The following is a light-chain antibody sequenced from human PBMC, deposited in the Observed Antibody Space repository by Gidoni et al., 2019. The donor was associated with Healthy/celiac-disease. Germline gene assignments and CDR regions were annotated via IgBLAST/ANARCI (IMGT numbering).Light chain of an antibody. J-gene: IGKJ1*01. CDR3: QQYYSYPRT. CDR1: QGISSY. V-gene: IGKV1-8*01. Sequence: AIRMTQSPSSLSASTGDRVTITCRASQGISSYLAWYQQKPGKAPTLLIYAASTLQSGVPSRFSGSGSGTDCTRTIISLQSEDFATYYCQQYYSYPRTFGQGTKVEIK. CDR2: AAS.